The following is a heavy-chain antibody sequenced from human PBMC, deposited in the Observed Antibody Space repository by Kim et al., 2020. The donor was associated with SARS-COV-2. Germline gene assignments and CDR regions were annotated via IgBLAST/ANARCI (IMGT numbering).Heavy chain of an antibody. Sequence: ISNIYYADSVKGRFTISRDKAKNSLYLQMNGLRDEDTAVYYCATDRTYWGQGTLVTVSS. V-gene: IGHV3-48*02. CDR2: ISNI. J-gene: IGHJ4*02. CDR3: ATDRTY.